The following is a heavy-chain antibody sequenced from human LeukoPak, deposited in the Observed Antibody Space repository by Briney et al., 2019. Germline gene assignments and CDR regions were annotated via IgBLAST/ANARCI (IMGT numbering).Heavy chain of an antibody. V-gene: IGHV3-21*01. J-gene: IGHJ4*02. Sequence: PGGSLRLSCAASGFTFSSSSMNWVRQAPGKGLEWVSSISSGSSYIYYADPLKGRFTVSRDNAKNSLYLQMNSLRAEDTAVYHCASERYNWNYAFDYWGQGILVTVSS. CDR3: ASERYNWNYAFDY. CDR1: GFTFSSSS. D-gene: IGHD1-7*01. CDR2: ISSGSSYI.